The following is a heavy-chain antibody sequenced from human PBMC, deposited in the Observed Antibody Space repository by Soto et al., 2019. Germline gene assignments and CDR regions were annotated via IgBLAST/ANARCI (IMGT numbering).Heavy chain of an antibody. V-gene: IGHV4-34*01. CDR3: GSPGSWNEFQH. CDR2: INHSGST. Sequence: SETLSLTCAVYGGSFSGYYWSWIRQPPGKGLEWIGEINHSGSTNYNPSLKSRVTISVDTSKNQFSLKLSSVTAADTAVYYCGSPGSWNEFQHWGQGTLVTVSS. CDR1: GGSFSGYY. J-gene: IGHJ1*01. D-gene: IGHD1-1*01.